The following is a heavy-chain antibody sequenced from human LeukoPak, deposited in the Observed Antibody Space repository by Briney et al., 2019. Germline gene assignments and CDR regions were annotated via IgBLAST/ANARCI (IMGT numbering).Heavy chain of an antibody. CDR1: GDSISSYY. CDR2: MYYSGST. J-gene: IGHJ4*02. D-gene: IGHD6-19*01. V-gene: IGHV4-59*01. Sequence: SETLSLTCTVSGDSISSYYWSWIRQPPGEGLDWIGYMYYSGSTNCNPSLKSRVTMSVDTSKNQFSLKLSSVTAADTAVYYCARVDGGSGWYYFDYWGQGTLVTVSS. CDR3: ARVDGGSGWYYFDY.